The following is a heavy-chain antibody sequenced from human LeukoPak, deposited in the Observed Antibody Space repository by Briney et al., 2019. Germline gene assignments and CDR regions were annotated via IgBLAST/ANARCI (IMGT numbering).Heavy chain of an antibody. V-gene: IGHV4-4*02. CDR2: IYHSGST. CDR3: ASYVSGWPPFDY. J-gene: IGHJ4*02. Sequence: SGTLSLTCAVSGGSISSSNWWSWVRPPPGKGLEWIGEIYHSGSTNYNPSLKSRVTTSVDKSKNQFSLKLSSVTAADTAVYYCASYVSGWPPFDYWGQGTLVTVSS. CDR1: GGSISSSNW. D-gene: IGHD6-19*01.